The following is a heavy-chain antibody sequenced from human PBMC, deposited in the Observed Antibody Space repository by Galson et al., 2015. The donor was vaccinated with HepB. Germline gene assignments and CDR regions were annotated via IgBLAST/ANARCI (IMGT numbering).Heavy chain of an antibody. CDR3: AREADKYSGYGHPYDY. CDR2: IWYDGSNK. J-gene: IGHJ4*02. V-gene: IGHV3-33*01. CDR1: GFTFSSYG. Sequence: SLRLSCAASGFTFSSYGMHWVRQAPGKGLEWVAVIWYDGSNKYYADSVKGRFTISRDNSKNTLYLQMNSLRAEDTAVYYCAREADKYSGYGHPYDYWGQGTLVTVSS. D-gene: IGHD5-12*01.